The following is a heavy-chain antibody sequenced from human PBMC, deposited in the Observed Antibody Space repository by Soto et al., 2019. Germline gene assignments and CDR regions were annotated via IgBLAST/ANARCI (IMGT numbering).Heavy chain of an antibody. D-gene: IGHD3-3*01. CDR1: GDTFVSSY. CDR2: INPSGGSE. Sequence: GASVKVSCKASGDTFVSSYIHWVRQAPGQGLEWVGIINPSGGSETYAQKFKGRVTMTGDTSTSTVYMELRSLTSEDTAVYYCASLMDFWSGYTPLDYWGQGTLVTVSS. J-gene: IGHJ4*02. V-gene: IGHV1-46*01. CDR3: ASLMDFWSGYTPLDY.